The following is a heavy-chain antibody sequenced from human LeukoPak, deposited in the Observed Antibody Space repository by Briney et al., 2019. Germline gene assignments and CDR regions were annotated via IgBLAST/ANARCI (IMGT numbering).Heavy chain of an antibody. Sequence: SETLSLTCSVSGYSISSGYYWAWIRQPPGKGLEWIGSIFHSGSTYYNPSLKSRVTMSVDTSKNQFSLKLSSVTAADTAVYYCARENDSHFDYWGQGTLVTVSS. CDR2: IFHSGST. V-gene: IGHV4-38-2*02. J-gene: IGHJ4*02. CDR3: ARENDSHFDY. D-gene: IGHD3-3*01. CDR1: GYSISSGYY.